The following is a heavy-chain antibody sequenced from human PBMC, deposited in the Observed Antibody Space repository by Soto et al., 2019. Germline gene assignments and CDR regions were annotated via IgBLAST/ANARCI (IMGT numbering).Heavy chain of an antibody. CDR2: IYYSGST. J-gene: IGHJ6*02. V-gene: IGHV4-31*03. Sequence: SETLSLTCTVSGGSISSGGYYWSWIRQHPGKGLEWIGYIYYSGSTYYNPSLKSRVTISVDTSKNQFSLKLSSVTAADTAVYYCARETITTGQYYYYGMDVWGQGTTVNVSS. CDR1: GGSISSGGYY. D-gene: IGHD4-4*01. CDR3: ARETITTGQYYYYGMDV.